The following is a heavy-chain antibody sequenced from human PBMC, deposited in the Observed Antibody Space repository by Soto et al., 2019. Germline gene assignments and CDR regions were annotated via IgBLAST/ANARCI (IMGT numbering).Heavy chain of an antibody. Sequence: GGSLRLSCAASGFTFSSYGMHWVRQAPGKGLEWVAVIWYDGSNKYYADSVKGRFTISRDNSKNTLYLQMNSLRAEDTAVYYCARDGQVGATFSNWFDPWGQGTLVTVSS. CDR1: GFTFSSYG. V-gene: IGHV3-33*01. CDR3: ARDGQVGATFSNWFDP. J-gene: IGHJ5*02. D-gene: IGHD1-26*01. CDR2: IWYDGSNK.